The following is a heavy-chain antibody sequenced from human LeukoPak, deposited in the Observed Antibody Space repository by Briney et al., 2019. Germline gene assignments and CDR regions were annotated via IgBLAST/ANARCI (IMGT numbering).Heavy chain of an antibody. J-gene: IGHJ4*02. CDR3: ASAKRYSSSSLRY. CDR2: ISWSSGSI. CDR1: GFTFDDYA. V-gene: IGHV3-9*01. D-gene: IGHD6-6*01. Sequence: PGGSLRLSCTASGFTFDDYAMHWVRQAPGKGLEWVSGISWSSGSIGYADSVKGRFTISRDNAKNSLYLQMNSLRAEDTAVYYRASAKRYSSSSLRYWGQGTLVTVSS.